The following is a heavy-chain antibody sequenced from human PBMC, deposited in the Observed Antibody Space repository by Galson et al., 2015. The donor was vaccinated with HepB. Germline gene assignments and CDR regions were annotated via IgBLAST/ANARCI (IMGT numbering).Heavy chain of an antibody. CDR3: AKDIYFRMDV. Sequence: SLRLSCAASGFTFSTHTMSWVRQAPGKGLEWVSAINNGGGSSYMDSVKGRFTISRDNSKNTLYLQMNSLRAEDTAVYYCAKDIYFRMDVWGQGTTVTVS. J-gene: IGHJ6*02. V-gene: IGHV3-23*01. CDR2: INNGGGSS. CDR1: GFTFSTHT.